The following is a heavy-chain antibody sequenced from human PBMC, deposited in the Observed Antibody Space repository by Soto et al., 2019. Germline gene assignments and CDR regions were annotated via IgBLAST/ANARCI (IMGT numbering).Heavy chain of an antibody. V-gene: IGHV3-66*01. CDR3: AREPRYCSGGSCSIMGDAFDI. CDR2: IYKDFT. Sequence: VQLVESGGGLVQPGGSLRLSCVASGFTVTDIYMNWVRQAPGKGLEWVSVIYKDFTDYADFVRGRFSVSTDTSKNALCLQLDNLRAEDTAVYYCAREPRYCSGGSCSIMGDAFDIWGQGAMVTVSS. D-gene: IGHD2-15*01. J-gene: IGHJ3*02. CDR1: GFTVTDIY.